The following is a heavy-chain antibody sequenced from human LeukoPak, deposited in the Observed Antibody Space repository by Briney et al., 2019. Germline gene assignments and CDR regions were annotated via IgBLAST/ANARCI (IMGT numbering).Heavy chain of an antibody. V-gene: IGHV4-39*01. CDR1: GASIRSSTYY. CDR2: IYSSGST. D-gene: IGHD4-23*01. Sequence: SETLPLTCTVSGASIRSSTYYWGWIRQPPGKGLEWIGSIYSSGSTYYNPSLKSRVTISVDTSKNQFSLRLSSVTAADTAVYYCTRVDYGDNSKYFDYWGQGTLVTVSS. CDR3: TRVDYGDNSKYFDY. J-gene: IGHJ4*02.